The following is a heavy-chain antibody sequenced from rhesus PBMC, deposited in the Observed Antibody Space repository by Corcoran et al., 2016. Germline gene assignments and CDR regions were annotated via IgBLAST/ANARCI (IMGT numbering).Heavy chain of an antibody. Sequence: QVQLQGSGPGRVKPSETLSLTCTVSGASINNNWRSWFRQSPGKGLEWIGQMNANTGSTFSSPSLKSRVTISKDASKNQFSLNLRSVTAADTAIYYCARPYNWKIDFWGQGVLVTVSS. J-gene: IGHJ4*01. CDR1: GASINNNW. CDR3: ARPYNWKIDF. CDR2: MNANTGST. D-gene: IGHD1-26*01. V-gene: IGHV4-80*01.